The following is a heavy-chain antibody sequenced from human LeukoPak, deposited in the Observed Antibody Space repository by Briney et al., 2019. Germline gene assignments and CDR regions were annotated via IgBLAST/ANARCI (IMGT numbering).Heavy chain of an antibody. CDR3: AKTHPPRYGDSAFDI. J-gene: IGHJ3*02. CDR1: GFTVSSNY. V-gene: IGHV3-53*01. CDR2: IYSGGRT. D-gene: IGHD4-17*01. Sequence: GGSLRLSCAASGFTVSSNYVSWVRQAPGKGLEWVSVIYSGGRTYYADSVKGRFTISRDNSKNTLYLQMNSLRAEDTAVYYCAKTHPPRYGDSAFDIWGQGTMVTVSS.